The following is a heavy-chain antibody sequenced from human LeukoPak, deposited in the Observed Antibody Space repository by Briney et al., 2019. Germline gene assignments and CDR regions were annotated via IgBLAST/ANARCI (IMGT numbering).Heavy chain of an antibody. CDR2: INSDGSTT. J-gene: IGHJ4*02. D-gene: IGHD5-18*01. V-gene: IGHV3-74*01. CDR1: GFTFSNYW. Sequence: GGSLRLSCVVSGFTFSNYWMHWVRQAPGKGPVWVSRINSDGSTTDYADSVKGRFTISRDNAKNTLYLQMNSLRAEDTAVYYCARVGYNFGTYYSDYWGQGTLVTVSS. CDR3: ARVGYNFGTYYSDY.